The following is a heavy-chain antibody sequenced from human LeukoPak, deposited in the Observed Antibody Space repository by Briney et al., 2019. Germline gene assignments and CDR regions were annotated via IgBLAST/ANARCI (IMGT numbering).Heavy chain of an antibody. Sequence: PSETLSLTCAVYGGSFSGYYWSWIRQPPGKGLEWIGEINHSGNTNYNPSLKSRVTISVDTSKNQFSLKLSSVTAADTAVYYCARGVTIPAAYRHPFGRYYMDVWGKGTTVTVSS. V-gene: IGHV4-34*01. CDR1: GGSFSGYY. D-gene: IGHD2-2*01. J-gene: IGHJ6*03. CDR2: INHSGNT. CDR3: ARGVTIPAAYRHPFGRYYMDV.